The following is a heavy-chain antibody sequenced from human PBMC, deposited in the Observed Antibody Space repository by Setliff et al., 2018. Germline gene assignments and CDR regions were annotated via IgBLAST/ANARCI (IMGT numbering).Heavy chain of an antibody. CDR1: DDSFYSSSYY. CDR3: AREGRWDYSYPSY. Sequence: SETLSLTCSVSDDSFYSSSYYWAWIRQPPGRGLEWIGSISYDGATNYNSSLKSRVAMSLDVPERQFALKLSSVTAVDAAVYYCAREGRWDYSYPSYWCQGILVTVS. D-gene: IGHD4-4*01. CDR2: ISYDGAT. V-gene: IGHV4-39*01. J-gene: IGHJ4*02.